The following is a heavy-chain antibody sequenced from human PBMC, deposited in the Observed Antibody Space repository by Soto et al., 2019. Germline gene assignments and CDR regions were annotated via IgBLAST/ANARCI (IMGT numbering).Heavy chain of an antibody. D-gene: IGHD3-22*01. J-gene: IGHJ6*02. CDR3: ARDRYYYDSSSYYYYYYGMDV. Sequence: QVQLVQSGAEVKKPGASVKVSCKASGYTFTSYGISWVRQAPGQGLEWMGWISAYNGNTNYAQKLQGRVTMTTDTSTSTAYMELRSLRSDDTAVYYCARDRYYYDSSSYYYYYYGMDVWGQGTTVTVSS. V-gene: IGHV1-18*01. CDR2: ISAYNGNT. CDR1: GYTFTSYG.